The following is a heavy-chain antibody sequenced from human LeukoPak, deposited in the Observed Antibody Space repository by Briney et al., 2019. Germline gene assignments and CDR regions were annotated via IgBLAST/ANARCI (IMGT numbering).Heavy chain of an antibody. J-gene: IGHJ4*02. V-gene: IGHV4-34*01. CDR1: GGSFSGYY. Sequence: SETLSLTCAVYGGSFSGYYWSWIRQPPGKGLEWIGEINHSGSTNYNPSLKSRVTISVDTSKNQLSLKLSSVTAADTAVYYCARGKRNYYDSSGWNPYYYFDYWGQGTLVTVSS. CDR2: INHSGST. CDR3: ARGKRNYYDSSGWNPYYYFDY. D-gene: IGHD3-22*01.